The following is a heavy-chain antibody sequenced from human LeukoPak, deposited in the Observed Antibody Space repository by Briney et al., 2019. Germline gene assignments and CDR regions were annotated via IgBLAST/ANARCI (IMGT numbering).Heavy chain of an antibody. Sequence: GGSLRLSCAASGFTFSDYWMTWFRQAPGKGPERVASIEQDGSDIQYVDFVKGRFTISRDNGRNSVYLQMYSLRVEDTAVYYCARVTAWGYFDYWGQGTLVSVSS. J-gene: IGHJ4*02. CDR3: ARVTAWGYFDY. CDR2: IEQDGSDI. CDR1: GFTFSDYW. V-gene: IGHV3-7*01. D-gene: IGHD1-26*01.